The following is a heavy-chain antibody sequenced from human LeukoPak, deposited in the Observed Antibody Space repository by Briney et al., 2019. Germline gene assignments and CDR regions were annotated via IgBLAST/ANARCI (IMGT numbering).Heavy chain of an antibody. CDR3: ARGLGRWILTGYYPLYFGY. V-gene: IGHV4-34*01. CDR1: GGSFGGYY. J-gene: IGHJ4*02. D-gene: IGHD3-9*01. Sequence: SETLSLTCAVYGGSFGGYYWSWIRQPPGKGLEWIGEINHSGSTNYNPSLKSRVTISVDTSKNQFSLKLSSVTAADTAVYYCARGLGRWILTGYYPLYFGYWGQGTLVTVSS. CDR2: INHSGST.